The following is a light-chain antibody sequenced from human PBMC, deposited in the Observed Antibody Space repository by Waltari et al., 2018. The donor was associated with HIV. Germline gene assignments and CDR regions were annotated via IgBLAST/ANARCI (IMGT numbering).Light chain of an antibody. CDR3: MQVLQTPLT. CDR2: LGS. V-gene: IGKV2-28*01. J-gene: IGKJ4*01. Sequence: DIVMTQSPLSLPVTPGAPASISCASSESLLHSNGYNSLNWYLQKPGQSPQLLIYLGSNRASGVPDRFSGSGSGTDFTLKISRVEVEDVGVYYCMQVLQTPLTFGGGT. CDR1: ESLLHSNGYNS.